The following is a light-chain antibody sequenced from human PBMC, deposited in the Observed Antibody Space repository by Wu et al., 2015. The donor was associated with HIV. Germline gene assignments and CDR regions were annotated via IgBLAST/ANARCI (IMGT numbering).Light chain of an antibody. V-gene: IGKV3-15*01. J-gene: IGKJ2*03. CDR1: QDIHNK. CDR3: QQYNFWPRS. Sequence: EIVVTQSPATLSVSPGERATLSCRASQDIHNKLAWYQQKPGQAPRLLIYDASTRATDISARFSGSGSGTEFSLTISSLQSEDCAVYYCQQYNFWPRSFGQGTKLEI. CDR2: DAS.